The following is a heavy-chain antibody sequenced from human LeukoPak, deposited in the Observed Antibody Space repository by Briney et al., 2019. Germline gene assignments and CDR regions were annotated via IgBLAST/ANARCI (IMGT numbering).Heavy chain of an antibody. V-gene: IGHV4-30-4*08. J-gene: IGHJ4*02. D-gene: IGHD2-2*01. CDR3: AGRAEVRAYYFDY. CDR1: GGTISSGDYY. Sequence: SETLSLTCTVSGGTISSGDYYWSWIRQPPGKGLGWNGYISYSGSTYYNTSLKSRVPIPVDTSKNQFSLKLSSVTAADTAVYYCAGRAEVRAYYFDYWSQGTLVTVSS. CDR2: ISYSGST.